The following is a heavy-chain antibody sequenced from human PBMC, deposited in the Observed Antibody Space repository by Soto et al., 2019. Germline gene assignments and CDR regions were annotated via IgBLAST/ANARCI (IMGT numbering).Heavy chain of an antibody. J-gene: IGHJ6*02. Sequence: SQTLSLTCAISGDSVSSNSAAWNWIRQSPSRGPEWLGRTYYRSKWYNDYAVSVKSRITINPDTSKNQFSLQLNSVTPEDTAVYYCARDIHLIAVSGLYYSYGMDVWGQGTTVTVSS. V-gene: IGHV6-1*01. CDR2: TYYRSKWYN. D-gene: IGHD6-19*01. CDR1: GDSVSSNSAA. CDR3: ARDIHLIAVSGLYYSYGMDV.